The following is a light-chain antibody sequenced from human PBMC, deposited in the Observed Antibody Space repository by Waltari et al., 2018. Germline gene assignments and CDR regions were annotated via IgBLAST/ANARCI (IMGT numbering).Light chain of an antibody. CDR3: QSADTIGSII. J-gene: IGLJ2*01. Sequence: SYELTQPPSVSVSPGQTAKIACSGAALPKQFAHWYQQKPGQAPVVIMYKSTQRPSGVPERFSASTSGTTVTLTIRGVQAEDEADYYCQSADTIGSIIFGGGTKLTVL. CDR2: KST. CDR1: ALPKQF. V-gene: IGLV3-25*03.